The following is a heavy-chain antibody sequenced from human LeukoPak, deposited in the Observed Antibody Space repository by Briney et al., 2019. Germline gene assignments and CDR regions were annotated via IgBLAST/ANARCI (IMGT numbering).Heavy chain of an antibody. D-gene: IGHD6-13*01. CDR3: ARDGGYSSSWYGGRLDY. J-gene: IGHJ4*02. V-gene: IGHV4-30-2*05. CDR2: IYHSGST. CDR1: GGSISSGGYY. Sequence: SETLSLTCTVSGGSISSGGYYWSWIRQPPGKGLEWIGYIYHSGSTYYNPSLKSRVTISVDTSKNQFSLKLSSVTAAGTAVYYCARDGGYSSSWYGGRLDYWGQGTLVTVSS.